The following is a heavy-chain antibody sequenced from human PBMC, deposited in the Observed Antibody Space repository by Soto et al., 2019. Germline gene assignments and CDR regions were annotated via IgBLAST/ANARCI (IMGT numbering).Heavy chain of an antibody. Sequence: EVQLLESGGGLVQPGGSLRLSCAASGFTFSSYAMSWVRQAPGKGLEWVSAISGSGGSTYYSDSVKGRFTISRDNSKNTLYLQMNSLRAEDTAVYYCAKDEWELLAFDIWGQGTMVTVSS. CDR3: AKDEWELLAFDI. CDR1: GFTFSSYA. D-gene: IGHD1-26*01. V-gene: IGHV3-23*01. CDR2: ISGSGGST. J-gene: IGHJ3*02.